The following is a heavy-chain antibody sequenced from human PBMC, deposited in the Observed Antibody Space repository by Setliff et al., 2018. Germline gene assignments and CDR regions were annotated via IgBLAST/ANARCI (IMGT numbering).Heavy chain of an antibody. CDR2: ISPYSGET. Sequence: GASVKVSCKASGYIFNNYFLHWVRQAPGQGLEWMGWISPYSGETNNAQKFQDRLSVTADTSSKTIYMELRSLTSDDTAVYFCTTSRAPRVVLAADFDLWGQGTLVTVSS. CDR3: TTSRAPRVVLAADFDL. J-gene: IGHJ4*02. D-gene: IGHD2-21*01. CDR1: GYIFNNYF. V-gene: IGHV1-2*02.